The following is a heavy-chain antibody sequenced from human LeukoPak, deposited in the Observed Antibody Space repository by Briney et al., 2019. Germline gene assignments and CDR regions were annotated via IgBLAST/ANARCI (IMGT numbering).Heavy chain of an antibody. D-gene: IGHD3-22*01. J-gene: IGHJ3*02. Sequence: GSLRLSCAASGFTFSDYYMSWIRQAPGKGLEWVSYISSSGSTIYYADSVKGRFTISRDNAKNSLYLQMNSPRAEDTAVYYCARRSPDDSEYYYDSSGSPPNAFDIWGQGTMVTVSS. V-gene: IGHV3-11*01. CDR1: GFTFSDYY. CDR2: ISSSGSTI. CDR3: ARRSPDDSEYYYDSSGSPPNAFDI.